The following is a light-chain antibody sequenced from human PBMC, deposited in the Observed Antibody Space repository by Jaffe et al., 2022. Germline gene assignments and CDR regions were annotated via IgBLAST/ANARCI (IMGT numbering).Light chain of an antibody. J-gene: IGLJ3*02. CDR3: GTWDSSLSAWV. CDR2: DND. V-gene: IGLV1-51*01. CDR1: SSNIGNNY. Sequence: QSVLTQPPSVSAAPGQKVTISCSGSSSNIGNNYVSWYQQFPGTAPKLLIYDNDKRPSGTPDRFSGSKSGTSATLGITGLQTGDEADYYCGTWDSSLSAWVFGGGTTLTVL.